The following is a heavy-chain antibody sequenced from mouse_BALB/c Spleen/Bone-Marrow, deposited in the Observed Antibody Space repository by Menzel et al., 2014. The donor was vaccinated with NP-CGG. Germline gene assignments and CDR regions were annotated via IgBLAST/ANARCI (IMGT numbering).Heavy chain of an antibody. Sequence: VQLQQSGAELVKPGASVKLSCKASGYTFTSYYMYWVKQRPGQGLEWIGEINPSNGGTNFNEKFKSRATLTVDKSSSTAYMQLSSLTSEDSAVYYCARERAWDFDYWGQGTTLTVSS. J-gene: IGHJ2*01. CDR3: ARERAWDFDY. CDR2: INPSNGGT. CDR1: GYTFTSYY. D-gene: IGHD4-1*01. V-gene: IGHV1S81*02.